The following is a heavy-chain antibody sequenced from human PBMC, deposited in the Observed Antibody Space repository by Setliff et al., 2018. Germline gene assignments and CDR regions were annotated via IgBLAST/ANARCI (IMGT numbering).Heavy chain of an antibody. Sequence: GGSLRLSCAVSGFTFSSYGMSWVRQAPGKGLEWVSAIIGSGGSSYYADSVKGRFTISRDNSKNTLYLQMISLRAEDTAVYYCGRDPDLGRWYSRGGFDPWGQGTLVTVSS. J-gene: IGHJ5*02. CDR1: GFTFSSYG. CDR3: GRDPDLGRWYSRGGFDP. D-gene: IGHD6-19*01. V-gene: IGHV3-23*01. CDR2: IIGSGGSS.